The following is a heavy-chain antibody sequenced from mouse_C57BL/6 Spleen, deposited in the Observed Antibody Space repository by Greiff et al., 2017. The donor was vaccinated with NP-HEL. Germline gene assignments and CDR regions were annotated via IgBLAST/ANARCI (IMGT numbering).Heavy chain of an antibody. Sequence: VQLQQSGPELVKPGASVKLSCKASGYTFTDYNMHWVKQSHGKSLEWIGYINPNNGGTSYNQKFKGKATLTVNKSSSTAYMELRSLTSEDSAVYYCARGGTTAVGGFAYWGQGTLVTVSA. CDR1: GYTFTDYN. CDR3: ARGGTTAVGGFAY. J-gene: IGHJ3*01. D-gene: IGHD1-1*01. V-gene: IGHV1-22*01. CDR2: INPNNGGT.